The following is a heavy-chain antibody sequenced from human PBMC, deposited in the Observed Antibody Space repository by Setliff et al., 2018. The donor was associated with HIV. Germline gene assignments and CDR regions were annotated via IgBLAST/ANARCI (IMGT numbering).Heavy chain of an antibody. Sequence: PSETLSLTCSVSGGSISTTNYYWGWVRQPPGKGLEWIGIIYYRGSAYYDLSLKSRVTLSVDTSKNQFSLKLNSVTAADTAVYCCARAASYYDSSGYWAPPKYFDYWGQGTLVTVSS. CDR2: IYYRGSA. D-gene: IGHD3-22*01. CDR3: ARAASYYDSSGYWAPPKYFDY. CDR1: GGSISTTNYY. V-gene: IGHV4-39*07. J-gene: IGHJ4*02.